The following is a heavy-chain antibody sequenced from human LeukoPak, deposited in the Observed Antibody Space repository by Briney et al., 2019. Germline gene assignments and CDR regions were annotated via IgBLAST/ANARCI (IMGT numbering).Heavy chain of an antibody. V-gene: IGHV4-59*12. CDR3: ARGYSGSYSDY. Sequence: PSETLSLTCTVSGGSISSYYWSWIRQPPGKGLEWIGYIYYSGSTNYNPSLKSRVTISVDTSKNQFSLKLSSVTAADTAVYYCARGYSGSYSDYWGQGTLVTVSS. CDR1: GGSISSYY. D-gene: IGHD1-26*01. J-gene: IGHJ4*02. CDR2: IYYSGST.